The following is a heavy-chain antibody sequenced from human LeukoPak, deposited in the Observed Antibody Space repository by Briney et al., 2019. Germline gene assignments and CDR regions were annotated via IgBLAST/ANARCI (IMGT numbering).Heavy chain of an antibody. CDR2: ISYDGSNK. Sequence: GRSLRLSCAASGFTFSSYGMHWVRQAPGKGLEWVAVISYDGSNKYYADSVKGRFTISRDNSKNTLYLQMNSLRAEDTAVYYCAKDSFYSSSWYVPTSYYYYYGMDVWGQGTTVTVSS. CDR3: AKDSFYSSSWYVPTSYYYYYGMDV. D-gene: IGHD6-13*01. J-gene: IGHJ6*02. V-gene: IGHV3-30*18. CDR1: GFTFSSYG.